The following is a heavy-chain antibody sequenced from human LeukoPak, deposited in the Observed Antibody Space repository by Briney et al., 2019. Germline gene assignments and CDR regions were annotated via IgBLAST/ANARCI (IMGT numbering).Heavy chain of an antibody. V-gene: IGHV1-8*01. CDR1: GYTFTSYE. CDR2: MNPNSGNT. J-gene: IGHJ6*02. Sequence: ASAKVSCKASGYTFTSYEINWVRQATGQGLEWMGWMNPNSGNTGYAQKFQGRVTMTRNTSISTAYMELSSLRAEDTAVYYCARDKDCSGAPGMAKCYYYYYGMDVWGQGTTVTVSS. D-gene: IGHD2-15*01. CDR3: ARDKDCSGAPGMAKCYYYYYGMDV.